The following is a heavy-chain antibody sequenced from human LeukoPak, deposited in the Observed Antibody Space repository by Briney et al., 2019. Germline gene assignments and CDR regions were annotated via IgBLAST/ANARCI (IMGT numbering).Heavy chain of an antibody. D-gene: IGHD1-7*01. CDR3: ASDLGGTTL. CDR2: ISGSRGNT. V-gene: IGHV3-23*01. Sequence: GGPLRLSCAASGFTFSSYAMSWVRQAPGKGLEWVSGISGSRGNTYYADSVKGRFTISRDSSKNTLFFQMNSLRAEDTAVYYCASDLGGTTLWGQGTLVTVSS. CDR1: GFTFSSYA. J-gene: IGHJ4*02.